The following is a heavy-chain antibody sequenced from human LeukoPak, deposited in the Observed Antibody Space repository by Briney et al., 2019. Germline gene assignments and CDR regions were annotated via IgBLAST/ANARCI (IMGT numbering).Heavy chain of an antibody. D-gene: IGHD6-13*01. CDR2: ISSTSAAM. V-gene: IGHV3-48*04. CDR1: GFSFSSYR. Sequence: GGSLRLSCAASGFSFSSYRMNWVRQAPGRGLEWVSYISSTSAAMYYADSVKGRFTMSRDNSKNTLYLQMNSLRAEDTAVYYCARELTWYSSSWEGFQHWGQGTLVTVSS. CDR3: ARELTWYSSSWEGFQH. J-gene: IGHJ1*01.